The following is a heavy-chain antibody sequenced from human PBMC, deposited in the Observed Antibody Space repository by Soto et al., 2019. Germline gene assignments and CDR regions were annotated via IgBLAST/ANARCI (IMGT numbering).Heavy chain of an antibody. V-gene: IGHV4-31*03. CDR1: GVSISNGNYY. J-gene: IGHJ4*02. Sequence: SETLSLTCSVSGVSISNGNYYWIWIRHHPGKGLEWIAYIYNSATTYYNPSLKSRVIISVDTSKNQFALNLTSVTAADTAVYYCAGTYYGYTDYWGQGTLVTVSS. D-gene: IGHD1-26*01. CDR2: IYNSATT. CDR3: AGTYYGYTDY.